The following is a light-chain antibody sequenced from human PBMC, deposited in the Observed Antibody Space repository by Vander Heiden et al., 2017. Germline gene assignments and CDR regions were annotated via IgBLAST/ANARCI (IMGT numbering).Light chain of an antibody. CDR1: QSISSY. J-gene: IGKJ2*01. CDR2: AAS. CDR3: QQSYSTLYT. Sequence: DIQMTQSPSSLSASVGDRVTITCRASQSISSYLNWYQQKPGKALKLLIYAASSLQSGVPSRFSGSGSGTDFTLTISSLQPEDFATYYCQQSYSTLYTFGQGTKPEIK. V-gene: IGKV1-39*01.